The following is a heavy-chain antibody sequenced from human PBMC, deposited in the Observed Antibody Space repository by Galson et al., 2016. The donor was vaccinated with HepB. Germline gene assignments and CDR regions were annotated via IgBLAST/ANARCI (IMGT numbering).Heavy chain of an antibody. J-gene: IGHJ3*02. CDR1: GFPFSFYS. Sequence: LRLSCAASGFPFSFYSMAWVRQAPGKGLEWVASIERVGSQYVDSVTGRFTISRDNTKNSLYLQMNSLRTEDTAIYYCARDPGRTTIEYAFDIWGQGTMVTVSS. D-gene: IGHD1-26*01. V-gene: IGHV3-7*01. CDR2: IERVGSQ. CDR3: ARDPGRTTIEYAFDI.